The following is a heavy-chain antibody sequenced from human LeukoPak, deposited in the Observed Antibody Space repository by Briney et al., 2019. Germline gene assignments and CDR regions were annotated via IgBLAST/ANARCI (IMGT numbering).Heavy chain of an antibody. Sequence: ASVKVSCKASGYTFTSYGISWVRQAPGQGLEWMGWISAYNGNTNYAQKLQGRVTMTTDTSTSTAYMELRSLRSDDTAVYYCARGRSTDYVQVDYYYGMDVWGQGTTVTVSS. D-gene: IGHD3-10*02. CDR1: GYTFTSYG. J-gene: IGHJ6*02. CDR3: ARGRSTDYVQVDYYYGMDV. V-gene: IGHV1-18*01. CDR2: ISAYNGNT.